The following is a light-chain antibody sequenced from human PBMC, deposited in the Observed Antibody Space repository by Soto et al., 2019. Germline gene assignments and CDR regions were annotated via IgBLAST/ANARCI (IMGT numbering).Light chain of an antibody. Sequence: SALTQPASLSGSPGQSITISCAGTSSDVGGYNYVSWYQQHPGQAPKLIIYEVSNRPSGVSNRFSGSKSGNTASLTISGLQAEDEADYYCSSYTSSSNLAYVFGTGTKLTVL. CDR2: EVS. V-gene: IGLV2-14*01. J-gene: IGLJ1*01. CDR3: SSYTSSSNLAYV. CDR1: SSDVGGYNY.